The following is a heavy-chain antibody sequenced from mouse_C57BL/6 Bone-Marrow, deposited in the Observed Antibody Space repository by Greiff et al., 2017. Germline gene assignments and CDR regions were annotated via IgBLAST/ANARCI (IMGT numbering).Heavy chain of an antibody. CDR2: ISSGSSTI. CDR3: ARGLYYGSSAWFAY. V-gene: IGHV5-17*01. CDR1: GFTFSDYG. D-gene: IGHD1-1*01. J-gene: IGHJ3*01. Sequence: EVKLMESGGGLVKPGGSLKLSCAASGFTFSDYGMHWVRQAPEKGLEWVAYISSGSSTIYYADTVKGRFTISRDNAKNTLFLQMTSLRSEDTAMYYCARGLYYGSSAWFAYWGQGTLVTVSA.